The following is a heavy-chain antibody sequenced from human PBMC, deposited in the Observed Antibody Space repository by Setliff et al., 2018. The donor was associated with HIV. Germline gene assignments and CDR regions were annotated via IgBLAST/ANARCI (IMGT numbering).Heavy chain of an antibody. CDR2: ISNSRTTT. V-gene: IGHV3-48*04. CDR1: GFTFSSYG. CDR3: TTGWLAWL. J-gene: IGHJ4*02. Sequence: PGGSLRLSCAASGFTFSSYGMHWVRQAPGKGLEWISYISNSRTTTSYADSVKGRFTISRDNAKNSVYLQVNNLKAEDTAVYYCTTGWLAWLWGQGTLVTVSS. D-gene: IGHD6-19*01.